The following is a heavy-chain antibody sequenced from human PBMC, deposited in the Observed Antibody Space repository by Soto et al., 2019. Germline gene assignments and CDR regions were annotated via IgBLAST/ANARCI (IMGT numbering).Heavy chain of an antibody. CDR2: ISYDGSNK. Sequence: QVQLVESGGGVVQPGRSLRLSCAASGFTFSSYAMHWVRQAPGKGLEWVAVISYDGSNKYYADSVKGRFTISRDNSKNTLYLQMNSLRAEDTAVYYCAREADNWNEGGGWDWFDPWGQGTLVTVSS. J-gene: IGHJ5*02. CDR3: AREADNWNEGGGWDWFDP. CDR1: GFTFSSYA. V-gene: IGHV3-30-3*01. D-gene: IGHD1-1*01.